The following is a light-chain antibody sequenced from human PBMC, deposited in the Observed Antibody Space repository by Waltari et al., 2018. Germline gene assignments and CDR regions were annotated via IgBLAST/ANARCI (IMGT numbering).Light chain of an antibody. CDR1: EDITNY. CDR3: QQYHDLPT. CDR2: EAS. Sequence: DIQMTQSPSSLSASVGDRVTITCQATEDITNYLNWYQQKPGKAPKLLIYEASNLETGVPSRFSGSGSGTDFTFAISSLQPEDVVTYYCQQYHDLPTFGQGTRLEIK. J-gene: IGKJ5*01. V-gene: IGKV1-33*01.